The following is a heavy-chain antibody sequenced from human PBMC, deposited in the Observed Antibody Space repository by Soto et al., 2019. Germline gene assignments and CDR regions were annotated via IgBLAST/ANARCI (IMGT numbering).Heavy chain of an antibody. Sequence: PSETLSLTCTVSGGSISRYYWSWIRQPPGKGLEWIGYIYYSGSTNYNPSLKSRVTISVDTSKNQFSLKLSSVTAADTAVYYCARSLYSSSWYPQYYFDYWGQGTLVTVSS. J-gene: IGHJ4*02. D-gene: IGHD6-13*01. CDR3: ARSLYSSSWYPQYYFDY. CDR2: IYYSGST. V-gene: IGHV4-59*08. CDR1: GGSISRYY.